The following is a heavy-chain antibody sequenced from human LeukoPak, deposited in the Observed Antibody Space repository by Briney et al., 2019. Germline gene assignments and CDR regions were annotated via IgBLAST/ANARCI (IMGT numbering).Heavy chain of an antibody. D-gene: IGHD2-2*01. CDR1: GFTFDDYA. CDR3: AKDVSSTSFLVDY. J-gene: IGHJ4*02. CDR2: ISWNSGSI. V-gene: IGHV3-9*01. Sequence: GGSLRLSCAASGFTFDDYAMPWVRQAPGKGLEWVSGISWNSGSIGYADSVKGRFTISRDNAKNSLYLQMNSLRAEDTASYYCAKDVSSTSFLVDYWGQGALVTVSS.